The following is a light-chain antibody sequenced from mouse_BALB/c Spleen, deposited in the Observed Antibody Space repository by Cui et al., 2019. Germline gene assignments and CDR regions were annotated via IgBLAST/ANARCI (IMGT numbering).Light chain of an antibody. Sequence: DIQMTQSPASLSASVGETVTITCRASGNINNYLAWYQQKQGKSPQLLVYNAKTLADGVPSRFSGSGSGTQYSLKINSLQPEDFGSYYCQHFWSTPFTFGSGTKLEIK. CDR3: QHFWSTPFT. V-gene: IGKV12-41*01. CDR1: GNINNY. CDR2: NAK. J-gene: IGKJ4*01.